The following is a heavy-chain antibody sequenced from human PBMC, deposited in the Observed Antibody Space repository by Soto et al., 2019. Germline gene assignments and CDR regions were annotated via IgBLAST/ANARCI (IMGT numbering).Heavy chain of an antibody. CDR1: GFSLTASETR. CDR3: AGRIRGDYSFDF. V-gene: IGHV2-70*04. CDR2: IDWDDEK. D-gene: IGHD4-17*01. Sequence: SGPTLVSPTQTLTLTCTISGFSLTASETRVSWIRQPPGKSLEWLARIDWDDEKFYRTSLKRRLTISRDTSKNQVVLTITNMDPVDTATYYCAGRIRGDYSFDFWGQGALVTVSS. J-gene: IGHJ4*02.